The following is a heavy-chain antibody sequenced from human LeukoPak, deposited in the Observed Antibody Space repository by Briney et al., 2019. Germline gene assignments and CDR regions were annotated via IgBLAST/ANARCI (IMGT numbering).Heavy chain of an antibody. CDR2: INPNSGGT. CDR1: GYSFTGYY. V-gene: IGHV1-2*02. D-gene: IGHD2-2*02. Sequence: GASVKVSCKASGYSFTGYYRYWVRQAPGQGLEWMGWINPNSGGTNYAQKFQGRVTMTRDTSISTAYMELSRLRSDDTAVYYCARGKSYISPNDYWGQGTLVTVSS. J-gene: IGHJ4*02. CDR3: ARGKSYISPNDY.